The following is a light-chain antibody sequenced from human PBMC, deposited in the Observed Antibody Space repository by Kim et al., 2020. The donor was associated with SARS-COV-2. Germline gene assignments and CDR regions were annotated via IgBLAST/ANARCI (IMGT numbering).Light chain of an antibody. Sequence: QSALIQPRSVSGSPGQSVTISCSGTDSDVGDHNYVSWYQQLPGKAPKLMIYDVDRRPSGIPDRFSGSKSGNTASLTVSGLQAADEGDYYCCSYTGSYPVIFGGETQLTVL. CDR3: CSYTGSYPVI. V-gene: IGLV2-11*01. CDR2: DVD. J-gene: IGLJ2*01. CDR1: DSDVGDHNY.